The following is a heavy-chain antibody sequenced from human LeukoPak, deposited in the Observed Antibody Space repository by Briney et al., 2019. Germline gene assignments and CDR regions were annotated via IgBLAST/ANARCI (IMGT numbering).Heavy chain of an antibody. D-gene: IGHD4-17*01. V-gene: IGHV1-8*01. CDR1: EYTFTSYD. CDR2: MNPNNGST. CDR3: ARGPFARPNSVNLYGDLDY. Sequence: ASVTVSCKASEYTFTSYDINWVRQATGQGLEWMGWMNPNNGSTGYDQEFQGRISMTRSTSIDTAYMELSSLRSENTAVYYCARGPFARPNSVNLYGDLDYWGQGTLVTVSS. J-gene: IGHJ4*02.